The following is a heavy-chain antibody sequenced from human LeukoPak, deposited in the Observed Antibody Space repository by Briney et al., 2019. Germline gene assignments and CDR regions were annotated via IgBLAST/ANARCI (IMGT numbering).Heavy chain of an antibody. V-gene: IGHV3-48*03. CDR2: ISSSGGPI. J-gene: IGHJ4*02. CDR1: GITFSSYE. CDR3: ASSRGSYDPRPDY. Sequence: GGSLRLSCVASGITFSSYEMNWVRQAPGKGLEWISCISSSGGPIYYADSVKGRFTISRDNAKNSLYLQMNSLRAEDTAVYYCASSRGSYDPRPDYWGQGTLVTVSS. D-gene: IGHD1-26*01.